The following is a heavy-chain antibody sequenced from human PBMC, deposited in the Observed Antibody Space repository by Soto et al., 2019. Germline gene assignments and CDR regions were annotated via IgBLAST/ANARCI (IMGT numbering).Heavy chain of an antibody. Sequence: QVQLQESGPGLVKPSGTLSLTCAVSGDSIRNSRWWTWVRQPPGKGLEWIGDIFHSGDTNYNPSLKSRVFISVDTSQNQFSLKVSSVTAADTAVYYCAYSTGWYRHDVWGQGTLVTVSS. V-gene: IGHV4-4*02. J-gene: IGHJ3*01. CDR3: AYSTGWYRHDV. CDR2: IFHSGDT. D-gene: IGHD6-19*01. CDR1: GDSIRNSRW.